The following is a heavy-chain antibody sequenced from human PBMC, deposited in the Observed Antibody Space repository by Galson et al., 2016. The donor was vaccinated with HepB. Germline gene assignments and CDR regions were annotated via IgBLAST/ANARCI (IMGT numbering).Heavy chain of an antibody. D-gene: IGHD2-8*02. CDR1: GFTVFNNY. V-gene: IGHV3-66*01. Sequence: SLRLSCAASGFTVFNNYMSWVRQAPGKGLEGVSGIYSGGTTNYADSVKGRFTISRDKSKNTLYLQMNSLRAEETAVYYCATSPSGGYWGQVTLVTVSS. J-gene: IGHJ4*02. CDR2: IYSGGTT. CDR3: ATSPSGGY.